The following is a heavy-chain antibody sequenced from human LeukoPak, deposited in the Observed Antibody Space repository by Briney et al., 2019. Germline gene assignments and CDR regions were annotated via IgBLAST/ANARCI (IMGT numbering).Heavy chain of an antibody. J-gene: IGHJ5*02. CDR3: ARGISYYYGSGSSPWFDP. CDR2: ISYDGSNK. CDR1: GFTFSSYA. D-gene: IGHD3-10*01. V-gene: IGHV3-30-3*01. Sequence: GGSLRLSCAASGFTFSSYAMHWVRQAPGKGLEWVAVISYDGSNKYYADSVKGRFTIPRDNSKNTLYLQMNSLRAEDTAVYYCARGISYYYGSGSSPWFDPWGQGTLVTVSS.